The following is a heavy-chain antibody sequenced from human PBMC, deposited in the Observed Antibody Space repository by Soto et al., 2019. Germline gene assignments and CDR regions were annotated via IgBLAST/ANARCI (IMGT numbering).Heavy chain of an antibody. CDR2: ISSSGGTK. V-gene: IGHV3-11*01. J-gene: IGHJ5*02. CDR3: ARGYSSSWTSNWFDP. CDR1: GFSFSDYY. D-gene: IGHD6-13*01. Sequence: QVQLVESGGGLVKPGGSLRLSCAASGFSFSDYYMTWIRQAPGKGLEWVSYISSSGGTKYHADSVKGRFTISRDNAKNSLYLPMNSLRAEDTAVYYCARGYSSSWTSNWFDPWGQGTLVTVSS.